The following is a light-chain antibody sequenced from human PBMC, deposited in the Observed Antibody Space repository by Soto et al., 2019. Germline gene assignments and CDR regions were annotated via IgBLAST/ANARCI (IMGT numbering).Light chain of an antibody. V-gene: IGLV2-14*01. CDR2: EVN. CDR3: LSYTSANTRV. CDR1: SSDVGGYKF. Sequence: QSVLTQPASVSASPGQSITISCTGTSSDVGGYKFVSWYQHHPGKAPTLMIYEVNNRPSGVSNRFSGSKSGNTASLTISGLQPEDEADYYCLSYTSANTRVFGGGTKLTVL. J-gene: IGLJ3*02.